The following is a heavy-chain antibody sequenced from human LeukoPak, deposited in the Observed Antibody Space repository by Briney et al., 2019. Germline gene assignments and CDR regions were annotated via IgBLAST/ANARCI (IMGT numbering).Heavy chain of an antibody. J-gene: IGHJ4*02. CDR3: ARGTESGGWNFDY. Sequence: SETLSLTCAVYGGSFSGHYWTWIRQSPGKGLEWIGEINHSGSTNYNPSLKSRVAISLDASENQFSLRVTSVTAADTAVYYCARGTESGGWNFDYWGQGTLVTVSS. V-gene: IGHV4-34*01. CDR2: INHSGST. CDR1: GGSFSGHY. D-gene: IGHD6-25*01.